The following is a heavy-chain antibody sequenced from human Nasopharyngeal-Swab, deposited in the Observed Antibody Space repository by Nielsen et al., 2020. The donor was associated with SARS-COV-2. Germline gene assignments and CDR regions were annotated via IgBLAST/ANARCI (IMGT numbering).Heavy chain of an antibody. Sequence: GSLRLSCTVSGGSISSSSYCWGWIRQPSGKGLEWIGSIYYSGSTYYNPSLESRVTISVDTSKNQFSLKLSSVTAADTAVYYCAATSVLRFLEWLNNWFDPWGQGTLVTVSS. D-gene: IGHD3-3*01. CDR3: AATSVLRFLEWLNNWFDP. J-gene: IGHJ5*02. V-gene: IGHV4-39*01. CDR2: IYYSGST. CDR1: GGSISSSSYC.